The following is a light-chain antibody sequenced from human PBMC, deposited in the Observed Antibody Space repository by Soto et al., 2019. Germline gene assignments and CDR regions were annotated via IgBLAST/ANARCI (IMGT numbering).Light chain of an antibody. CDR2: EVT. CDR3: SSYTSSTTLV. Sequence: QSVLTQPTSVSGSPGQSITISCTGTSSDVGSYNYVSWYQQHPGKSPKLMIFEVTNRPSGVSNRFSGSKSGNTASLTISGLQTEDEAHYYCSSYTSSTTLVFGGGTKPTVL. J-gene: IGLJ2*01. V-gene: IGLV2-14*01. CDR1: SSDVGSYNY.